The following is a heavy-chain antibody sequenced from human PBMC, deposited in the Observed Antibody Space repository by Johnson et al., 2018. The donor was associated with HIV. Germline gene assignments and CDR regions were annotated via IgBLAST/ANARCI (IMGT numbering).Heavy chain of an antibody. CDR2: ISSSGAST. Sequence: VQLVESGGGVVQPGGSLRLSCAASGFTFDDYGMSWVRQTPGKGLEWVSVISSSGASTYHADSLKGRFTISRDNSKNTLYLQMNSLRAEDTAVYSCARESGWGHDAFDIWGQGTMVIVSS. CDR3: ARESGWGHDAFDI. CDR1: GFTFDDYG. D-gene: IGHD3-22*01. V-gene: IGHV3-23*04. J-gene: IGHJ3*02.